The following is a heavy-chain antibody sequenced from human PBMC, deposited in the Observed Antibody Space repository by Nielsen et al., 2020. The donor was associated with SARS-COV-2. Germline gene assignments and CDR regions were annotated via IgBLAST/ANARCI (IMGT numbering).Heavy chain of an antibody. CDR2: IWYDGSNK. CDR3: ARDRVGSSGWDYYFDY. Sequence: GGSLRLSCAASGFTFSDYAIHWVRQAPGKGLEWVAVIWYDGSNKYYADSVKGRFTISRDNSKNTLYLQMNSLRAEDTAVYYCARDRVGSSGWDYYFDYWGQGTLVTVSS. D-gene: IGHD6-19*01. V-gene: IGHV3-33*01. CDR1: GFTFSDYA. J-gene: IGHJ4*02.